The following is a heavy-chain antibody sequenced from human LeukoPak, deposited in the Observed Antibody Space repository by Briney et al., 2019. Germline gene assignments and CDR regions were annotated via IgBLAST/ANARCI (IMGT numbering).Heavy chain of an antibody. CDR1: GFTFSSYA. J-gene: IGHJ4*02. CDR2: IYSDGNT. V-gene: IGHV3-53*01. CDR3: ARDDGYSPYDY. Sequence: GGSLRLSCAASGFTFSSYAMTWVRQAPGKGLEWVSVIYSDGNTYYADSVRGRFTISRDNSKNTLYLQMNSLRAEDTAVYYCARDDGYSPYDYWGQGTLVTVSS. D-gene: IGHD5-24*01.